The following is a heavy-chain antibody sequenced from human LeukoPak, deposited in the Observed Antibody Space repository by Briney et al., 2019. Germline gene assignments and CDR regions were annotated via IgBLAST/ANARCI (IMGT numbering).Heavy chain of an antibody. J-gene: IGHJ5*02. Sequence: SETLSLTCAVYGGSFSGYYWSWIRQPPGKGLEWIGEINHSGSTNYNPSLKSRVTISVDTSKNQFSLKLTSVTAADTAVYYCARVLSTRQWPVPAAIRFDPWGQGTLVTVSS. D-gene: IGHD2-2*01. CDR3: ARVLSTRQWPVPAAIRFDP. CDR2: INHSGST. V-gene: IGHV4-34*01. CDR1: GGSFSGYY.